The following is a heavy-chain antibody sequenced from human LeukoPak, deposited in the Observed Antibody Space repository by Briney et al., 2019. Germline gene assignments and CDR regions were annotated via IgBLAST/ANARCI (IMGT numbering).Heavy chain of an antibody. D-gene: IGHD3-10*01. V-gene: IGHV4-30-2*01. CDR1: GGSISSGGYS. Sequence: SQTLSLTCAVSGGSISSGGYSWSWIRQPPGKGLEWIGYIYHSGSTYYNPPLKSRVTISVDRSKNQFSLKLSSVTAADTAVYYCARGRRFLDYWGQGTLVTVSS. CDR3: ARGRRFLDY. CDR2: IYHSGST. J-gene: IGHJ4*02.